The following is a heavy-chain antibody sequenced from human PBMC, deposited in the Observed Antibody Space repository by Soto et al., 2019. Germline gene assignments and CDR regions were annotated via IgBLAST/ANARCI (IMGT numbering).Heavy chain of an antibody. D-gene: IGHD2-21*02. Sequence: GGSLRLSCAASVFTFSSYGMSWVRQAPGKGLEWVSYISSGITTIYYADSVKGRFTISRDNARNSLYLQMNSLSAEDTAVYYCVRRVTAAGGDYWGQGTLVTVSS. CDR3: VRRVTAAGGDY. CDR2: ISSGITTI. J-gene: IGHJ4*02. V-gene: IGHV3-48*01. CDR1: VFTFSSYG.